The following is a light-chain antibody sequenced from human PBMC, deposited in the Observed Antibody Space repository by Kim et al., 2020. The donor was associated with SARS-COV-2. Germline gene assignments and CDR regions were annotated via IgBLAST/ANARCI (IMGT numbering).Light chain of an antibody. CDR3: QQYNDYWT. CDR1: QSISSR. CDR2: KAS. V-gene: IGKV1-5*03. Sequence: DIQMTQSPSTLSASVGDRVSITCRASQSISSRLAWYQQKPGKPPKLLIYKASNLESGVPSRFSGSESGTEFTLTISSLQADDFATYYCQQYNDYWTFGQGTKVDIK. J-gene: IGKJ1*01.